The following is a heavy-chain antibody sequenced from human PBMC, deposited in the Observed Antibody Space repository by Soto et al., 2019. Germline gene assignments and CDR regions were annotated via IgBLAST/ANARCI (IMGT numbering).Heavy chain of an antibody. D-gene: IGHD6-19*01. CDR1: GGSISGGGYY. Sequence: QVQLQESGPGLVKPSQTLSLTCTVSGGSISGGGYYWSWIRQHPGKGLEWIGYIYYSGSTYYNPSLKSRVTISVDTSKNQFSLKLSSVTAADTAVYYCARDRESSGWHAFDYWGQGTLVTVSS. CDR3: ARDRESSGWHAFDY. V-gene: IGHV4-31*03. J-gene: IGHJ4*02. CDR2: IYYSGST.